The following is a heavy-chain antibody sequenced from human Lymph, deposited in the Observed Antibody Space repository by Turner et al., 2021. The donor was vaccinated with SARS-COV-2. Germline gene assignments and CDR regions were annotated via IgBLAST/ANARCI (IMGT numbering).Heavy chain of an antibody. J-gene: IGHJ4*02. CDR1: GYTLTELS. Sequence: QVQLVQSGAEVKKPGASVKVSCKVSGYTLTELSIHWVRQAPGQGLEWMGGFDPEDGETIYAQKFQGRVTMTEDTSTDTAYMELSSLRSEDTAVYYCATLKSNWKILTGRYYFDFWGQGTLVTVSS. CDR3: ATLKSNWKILTGRYYFDF. CDR2: FDPEDGET. D-gene: IGHD1-1*01. V-gene: IGHV1-24*01.